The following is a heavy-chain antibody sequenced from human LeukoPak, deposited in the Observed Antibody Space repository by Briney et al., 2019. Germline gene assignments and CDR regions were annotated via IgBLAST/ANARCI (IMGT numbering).Heavy chain of an antibody. V-gene: IGHV3-48*03. Sequence: PGGSLRLSCAASGFTFSSYEMNWVRQAPGKGLEWVSYISSSGSTIYYADSVKGRFTISRDNAKNSLYLQMNSLRAEDTAVYYCARATGTHLDYWGQGTLVTVSS. CDR3: ARATGTHLDY. J-gene: IGHJ4*02. CDR1: GFTFSSYE. CDR2: ISSSGSTI. D-gene: IGHD1-14*01.